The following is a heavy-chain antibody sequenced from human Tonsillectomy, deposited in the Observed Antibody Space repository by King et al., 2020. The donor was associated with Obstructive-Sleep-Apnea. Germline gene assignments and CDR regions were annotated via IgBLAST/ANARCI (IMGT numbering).Heavy chain of an antibody. CDR2: IYYSGNT. CDR1: GGSISSSSYY. Sequence: QLHESGPGLVKPSETLSLTCTVSGGSISSSSYYWGWIRQPPGKGLEWIGTIYYSGNTYYNPSLKSRVTISVDTSKNQFSLKLSSVTAADTAVYYCARRRCSGGSCYHVYWGQGTLVTVSS. CDR3: ARRRCSGGSCYHVY. V-gene: IGHV4-39*01. J-gene: IGHJ4*02. D-gene: IGHD2-15*01.